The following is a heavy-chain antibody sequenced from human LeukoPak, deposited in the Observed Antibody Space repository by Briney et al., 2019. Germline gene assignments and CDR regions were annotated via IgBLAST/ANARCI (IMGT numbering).Heavy chain of an antibody. CDR3: AREETTGYFDY. J-gene: IGHJ4*02. CDR1: GFTVSSNY. CDR2: IYSGGST. V-gene: IGHV3-66*01. Sequence: PGGSLRLSYAASGFTVSSNYMSWVRQAPGKGLEWVSVIYSGGSTYYADSVKGRFTISRDNSKNTLYLQMNSLRAEDTAVCYCAREETTGYFDYWGQGTLVTVSS. D-gene: IGHD4-17*01.